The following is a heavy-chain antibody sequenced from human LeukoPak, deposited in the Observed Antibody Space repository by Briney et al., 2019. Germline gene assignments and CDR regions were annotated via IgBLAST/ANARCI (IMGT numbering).Heavy chain of an antibody. J-gene: IGHJ3*02. V-gene: IGHV3-15*01. Sequence: GGSLRLSCAASGFTFSNALMSWVRQAPGKGLEWVGRIKSKTDGGTTDYAAPVKGRFTISRDDSKNTLYLQMNSLKTEDTAVYYCTTNIAVAADDAFDIWGQGTMVTVSS. CDR3: TTNIAVAADDAFDI. D-gene: IGHD6-19*01. CDR1: GFTFSNAL. CDR2: IKSKTDGGTT.